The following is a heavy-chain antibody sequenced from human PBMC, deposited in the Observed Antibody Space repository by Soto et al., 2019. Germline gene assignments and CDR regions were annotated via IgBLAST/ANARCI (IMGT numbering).Heavy chain of an antibody. CDR3: ARVHDSSGYSYWYFDL. Sequence: GGSLRLSCAASGFTFSSYSMNWVRQAPGKGLEWVSYISSSSSTIYYADSVKGRFTISRDNAKNSLYLQMNSLRDEDTAVYYCARVHDSSGYSYWYFDLWGRGTLVTVSS. J-gene: IGHJ2*01. V-gene: IGHV3-48*02. CDR2: ISSSSSTI. D-gene: IGHD3-22*01. CDR1: GFTFSSYS.